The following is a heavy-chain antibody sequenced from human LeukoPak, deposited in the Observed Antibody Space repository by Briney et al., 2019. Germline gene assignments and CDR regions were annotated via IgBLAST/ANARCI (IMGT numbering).Heavy chain of an antibody. CDR2: ISGSGVTT. V-gene: IGHV3-23*01. D-gene: IGHD1-26*01. J-gene: IGHJ1*01. Sequence: PGGSLRLSCVASGFTFSSYAMSWVRQAPGKGLEWVSAISGSGVTTHYAGSVKGRFSISRDNSKNPLYLQMNSLRAEDTALYYCAKKVVVGATSPYSDFQDWGQGTLVTVSS. CDR3: AKKVVVGATSPYSDFQD. CDR1: GFTFSSYA.